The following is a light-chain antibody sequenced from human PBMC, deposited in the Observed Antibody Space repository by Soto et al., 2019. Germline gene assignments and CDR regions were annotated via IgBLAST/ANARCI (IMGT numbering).Light chain of an antibody. J-gene: IGKJ5*01. V-gene: IGKV1-33*01. CDR1: QDISKY. CDR3: QQYDNLPIT. Sequence: DIQMTQSPSSLSASVGDRVTITCQASQDISKYLNWYQQKPGKAPKLMIYDASNLELGVPSRFSGSGSGTDFTFTISSLQPEDIATYYCQQYDNLPITFGQGTRLEIK. CDR2: DAS.